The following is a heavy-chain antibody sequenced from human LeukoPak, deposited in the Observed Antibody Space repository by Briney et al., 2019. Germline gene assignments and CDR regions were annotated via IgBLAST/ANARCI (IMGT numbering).Heavy chain of an antibody. CDR2: IYYSGSI. J-gene: IGHJ3*02. D-gene: IGHD3-22*01. V-gene: IGHV4-39*07. CDR1: GGSISSSSYY. CDR3: ARFTTKGGAFDI. Sequence: PSETLSLTCTVSGGSISSSSYYWGWIRQPPGKGLEWIGYIYYSGSIYYNPSLKSRVTMSVDTSKNQFSLKLSSVTAVDTAVYYCARFTTKGGAFDIWGQGTMVTVSS.